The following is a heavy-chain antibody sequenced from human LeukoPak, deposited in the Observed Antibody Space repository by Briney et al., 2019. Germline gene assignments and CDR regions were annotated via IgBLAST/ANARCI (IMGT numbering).Heavy chain of an antibody. CDR3: ARGDYYDSRRPFDY. CDR1: GGSCSGYY. V-gene: IGHV4-34*01. Sequence: SETLSLTCAVYGGSCSGYYWSWIRQPPGKGLEWIGEINHSGSTNYNPSLKSRVTISVDTSKNQFSLKLSSVTAADTAVYYCARGDYYDSRRPFDYWGQGTLVTVSS. D-gene: IGHD3-22*01. J-gene: IGHJ4*02. CDR2: INHSGST.